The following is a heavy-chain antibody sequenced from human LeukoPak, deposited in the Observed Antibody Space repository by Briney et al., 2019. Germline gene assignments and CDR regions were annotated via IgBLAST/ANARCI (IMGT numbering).Heavy chain of an antibody. CDR1: GGSISNSIFY. J-gene: IGHJ4*02. CDR2: IYHSGST. Sequence: SETLSLTCTVSGGSISNSIFYWGWIRQPPGKGLEWIGSIYHSGSTYYNPSLKSRVTISVDTSKNQFSLKLSSVTAADTAVYYCARGLTVVSPFDYWGQGTLVTVSS. V-gene: IGHV4-39*07. D-gene: IGHD4-23*01. CDR3: ARGLTVVSPFDY.